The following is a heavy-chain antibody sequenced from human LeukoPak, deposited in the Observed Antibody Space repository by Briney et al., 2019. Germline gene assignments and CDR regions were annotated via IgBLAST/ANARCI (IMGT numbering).Heavy chain of an antibody. Sequence: GGSLRLSCAASGFTFSSYAMSWVRQAPGKGLEWVSAISGSGGSTYYADSVKGRFTISRDNSKNTLYLQMNSLRAENTAVYYCAKAKSSSRDYYYMDVWGKGTTVTVSS. J-gene: IGHJ6*03. CDR3: AKAKSSSRDYYYMDV. D-gene: IGHD6-6*01. V-gene: IGHV3-23*01. CDR1: GFTFSSYA. CDR2: ISGSGGST.